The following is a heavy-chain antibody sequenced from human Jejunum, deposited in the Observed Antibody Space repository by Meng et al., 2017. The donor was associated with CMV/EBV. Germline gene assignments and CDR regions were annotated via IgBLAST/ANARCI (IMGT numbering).Heavy chain of an antibody. V-gene: IGHV3-23*03. CDR1: GFPFGGYA. CDR2: IYGAASSI. Sequence: SGFPFGGYAMSWVRQAPGKGLEWVSVIYGAASSIYYADSVKGRFTISRDDSKNTLYLQMNALRAEDTAVYYCAKLPRKAATYFDYWGQGTLVTVSS. J-gene: IGHJ4*02. D-gene: IGHD6-25*01. CDR3: AKLPRKAATYFDY.